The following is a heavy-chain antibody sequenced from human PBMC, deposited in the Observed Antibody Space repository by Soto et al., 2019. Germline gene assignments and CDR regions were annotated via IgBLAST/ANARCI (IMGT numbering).Heavy chain of an antibody. V-gene: IGHV5-10-1*01. D-gene: IGHD2-2*01. Sequence: GSLNVSRHGSGATFFSFLIVWVLQVPGKCLEWVGSLAPRDSSATYSPTFQGHVTISADRSTRSAYLQWRSLRASDTAIYFCARRYCSRADCHPDSWGQGSLVTVSS. CDR3: ARRYCSRADCHPDS. CDR1: GATFFSFL. J-gene: IGHJ4*02. CDR2: LAPRDSSA.